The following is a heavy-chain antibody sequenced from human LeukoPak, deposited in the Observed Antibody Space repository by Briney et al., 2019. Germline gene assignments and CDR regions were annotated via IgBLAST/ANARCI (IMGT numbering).Heavy chain of an antibody. CDR1: GFTFDDYA. CDR3: AKDKGTGDSAFDI. J-gene: IGHJ3*02. CDR2: ISWNSGSI. D-gene: IGHD7-27*01. Sequence: GGSLRLSCAPSGFTFDDYAMHWVRPAPGKGLEWVSGISWNSGSIGYADSVKGRFTISRDNAKNSLYLQMNSLRAEDTALYYCAKDKGTGDSAFDIWGQGTMVTVSS. V-gene: IGHV3-9*01.